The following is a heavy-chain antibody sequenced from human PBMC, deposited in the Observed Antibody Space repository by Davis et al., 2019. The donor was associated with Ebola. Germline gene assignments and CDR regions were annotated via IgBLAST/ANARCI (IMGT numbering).Heavy chain of an antibody. CDR3: ARDSDDIVVVPASFDY. J-gene: IGHJ4*02. V-gene: IGHV1-46*01. CDR1: GYTFTSYY. Sequence: ASVKVSCKASGYTFTSYYMHWVRQAPGQGLEWMGIINPSGGSTSYAQKFQGRVTMTRDTSTSTVYMELSSLRSDDTAVYYCARDSDDIVVVPASFDYWGQGTLVTVSS. CDR2: INPSGGST. D-gene: IGHD2-2*01.